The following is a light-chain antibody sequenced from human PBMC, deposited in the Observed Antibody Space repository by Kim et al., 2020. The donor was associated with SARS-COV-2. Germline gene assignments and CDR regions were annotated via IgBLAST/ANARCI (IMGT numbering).Light chain of an antibody. V-gene: IGKV4-1*01. Sequence: RATSNWKARQNPLYSSNNRNYLTWYQQKPGQPPKLLIYWASTRESGVPDRFGGSGSGTDFTLTISSLQAEDVAVYYCQQYYSIPYTFGQGTKLEI. CDR3: QQYYSIPYT. CDR1: QNPLYSSNNRNY. CDR2: WAS. J-gene: IGKJ2*01.